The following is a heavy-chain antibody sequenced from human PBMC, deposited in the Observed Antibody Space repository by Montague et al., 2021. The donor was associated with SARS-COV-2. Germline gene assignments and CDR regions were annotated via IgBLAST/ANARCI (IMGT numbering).Heavy chain of an antibody. V-gene: IGHV4-38-2*02. CDR2: IYHSGST. CDR1: GYSISTGYY. CDR3: AKVAGSHDTFDI. D-gene: IGHD6-19*01. J-gene: IGHJ3*02. Sequence: SETLSLTCTVSGYSISTGYYWGWIRQPPGKGLEWIGTIYHSGSTYFNPSLKSRVTISVDTSKNQFSPNLSSVTAADTAVYYCAKVAGSHDTFDIWGRGTMVTVSS.